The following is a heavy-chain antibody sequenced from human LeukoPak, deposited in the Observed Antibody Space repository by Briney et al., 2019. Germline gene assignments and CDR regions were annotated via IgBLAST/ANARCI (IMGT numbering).Heavy chain of an antibody. V-gene: IGHV1-8*03. CDR1: GYTFTSYD. Sequence: GASVKVSCKASGYTFTSYDINWVRQATGQGLEWMGWMNPNSGNTGYAQKFQGRVTITRNTSISTAYMELGSLRSEDTAVYYCARLHSGSWYLYYFDYWGQGTLVTVSS. CDR3: ARLHSGSWYLYYFDY. J-gene: IGHJ4*02. CDR2: MNPNSGNT. D-gene: IGHD6-13*01.